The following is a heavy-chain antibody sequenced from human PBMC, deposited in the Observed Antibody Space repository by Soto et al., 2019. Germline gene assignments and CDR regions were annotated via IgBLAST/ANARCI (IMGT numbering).Heavy chain of an antibody. D-gene: IGHD3-3*01. V-gene: IGHV1-46*01. CDR3: ARGAPFGVVLYRLFSTDNWLDP. CDR2: INPSGGST. Sequence: ASVKVSCKASGYTFTSYYMHWVRQAPGQGLEWMGIINPSGGSTSYAQKFQGRVTMTRDTSTSTVYMELSSLRSEDTAVYYCARGAPFGVVLYRLFSTDNWLDPWGQGTLVTVSS. J-gene: IGHJ5*02. CDR1: GYTFTSYY.